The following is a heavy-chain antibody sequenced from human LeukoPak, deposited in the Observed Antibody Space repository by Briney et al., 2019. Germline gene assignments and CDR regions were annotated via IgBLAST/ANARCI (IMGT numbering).Heavy chain of an antibody. CDR3: AKDPFHSSSWYYFDY. CDR1: GVTFSSYG. J-gene: IGHJ4*02. Sequence: GGSLRLSCAASGVTFSSYGMHWVRQAPGKGLEWVAVIRYDGSNRYYADSVKGRFTISKDNSKHTPHLQMNSLRAKDTAVYYCAKDPFHSSSWYYFDYWGQGTLVTVSS. D-gene: IGHD6-13*01. CDR2: IRYDGSNR. V-gene: IGHV3-30*02.